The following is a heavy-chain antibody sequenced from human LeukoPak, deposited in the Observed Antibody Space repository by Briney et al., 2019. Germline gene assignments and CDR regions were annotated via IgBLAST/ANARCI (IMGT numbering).Heavy chain of an antibody. CDR3: TRVGDSSGWSYYFDN. D-gene: IGHD6-19*01. V-gene: IGHV1-18*01. CDR2: ISGYNGNR. J-gene: IGHJ4*02. Sequence: ASVTVTFKASGYTFTSYRISWVRQPPGQGREWMGCISGYNGNRKYAQKLQGRGTMTTDTSTSTAYMELRSLRSDDTAVYYCTRVGDSSGWSYYFDNWGQGTLVSVSS. CDR1: GYTFTSYR.